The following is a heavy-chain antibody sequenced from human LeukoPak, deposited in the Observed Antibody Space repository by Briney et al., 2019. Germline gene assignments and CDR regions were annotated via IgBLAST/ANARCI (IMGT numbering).Heavy chain of an antibody. J-gene: IGHJ4*02. D-gene: IGHD1-26*01. CDR3: ARVGSGSYYDY. CDR2: IIPILGIA. Sequence: SVKVSCKASGGTFSSYAISWVRQAPGQGLEWMGRIIPILGIANYAQKFQGRVTITADKSTSTAYMELSSLRSEDTAVYYCARVGSGSYYDYWGQGTLVTVSS. V-gene: IGHV1-69*04. CDR1: GGTFSSYA.